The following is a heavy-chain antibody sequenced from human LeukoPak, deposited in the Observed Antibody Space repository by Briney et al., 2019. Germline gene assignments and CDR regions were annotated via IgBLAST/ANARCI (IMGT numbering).Heavy chain of an antibody. Sequence: SETLSLTCAVYGGSFSGYYWSWIRQPPGKGLEWMGEINHSGSTNYNPSLESRVTISVDTSKNQCSLKLSSVTAADTAVYYCARILGYCSGGSCRDYWGQGTLVTVSS. J-gene: IGHJ4*02. CDR2: INHSGST. CDR3: ARILGYCSGGSCRDY. CDR1: GGSFSGYY. D-gene: IGHD2-15*01. V-gene: IGHV4-34*01.